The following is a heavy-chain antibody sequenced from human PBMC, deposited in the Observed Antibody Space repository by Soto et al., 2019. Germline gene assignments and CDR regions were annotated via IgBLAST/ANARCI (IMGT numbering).Heavy chain of an antibody. CDR3: ASGGYNWNYFAY. CDR2: MNPNSGNT. CDR1: GYTFSSYD. D-gene: IGHD1-1*01. Sequence: QVQLVQSGAEVKKPGASVKVSCKASGYTFSSYDINWVRQAPGQGLEWMGWMNPNSGNTGYAQKFQGRATMTRNNSISTAYMQLSSLTSEDTAVYYCASGGYNWNYFAYWGQGTLVTVAS. V-gene: IGHV1-8*01. J-gene: IGHJ4*02.